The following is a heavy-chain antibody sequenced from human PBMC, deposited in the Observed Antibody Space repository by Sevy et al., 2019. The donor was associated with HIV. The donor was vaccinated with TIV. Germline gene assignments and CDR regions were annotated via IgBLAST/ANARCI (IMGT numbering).Heavy chain of an antibody. J-gene: IGHJ4*02. CDR2: ISRSSSYI. CDR1: GFTFSSYS. Sequence: GGSLRLSCAASGFTFSSYSMNWVRQAPGKGLEWVSFISRSSSYIYHADAGKGRFTISRDNANNSLHLQMNSLRAEDTAVYYCGRWDAYRRWDFDYWGQGILVTVSS. V-gene: IGHV3-21*01. D-gene: IGHD1-26*01. CDR3: GRWDAYRRWDFDY.